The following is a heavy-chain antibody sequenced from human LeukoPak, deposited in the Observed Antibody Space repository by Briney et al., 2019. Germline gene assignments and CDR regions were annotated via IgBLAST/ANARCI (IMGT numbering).Heavy chain of an antibody. Sequence: PGRSLRLSCAASRFTFSSYVMHCVRQAPGKGLEWVALIWYDGDNKYYSDSVKGRFTISRDNSKNTLYLQMNSLRAEDTAMYYCAKARATYLYDTSGYSALDYWGQGTLVTVSS. V-gene: IGHV3-33*06. CDR3: AKARATYLYDTSGYSALDY. CDR1: RFTFSSYV. J-gene: IGHJ4*02. CDR2: IWYDGDNK. D-gene: IGHD3-22*01.